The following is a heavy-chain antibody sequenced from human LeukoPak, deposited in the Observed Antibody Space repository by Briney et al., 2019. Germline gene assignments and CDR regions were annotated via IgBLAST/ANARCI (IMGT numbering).Heavy chain of an antibody. CDR1: GYTFTGYY. Sequence: ASVKVSCKASGYTFTGYYMHWVRQAPGQGLEWMGWINPNSGGTNYAQKFQGRVTMTRDTSISTAYMELSRLRSDDTAVYYCAREHSKRMPGGSSSSWFDPWGQGTLVTVSS. CDR2: INPNSGGT. V-gene: IGHV1-2*02. CDR3: AREHSKRMPGGSSSSWFDP. D-gene: IGHD6-6*01. J-gene: IGHJ5*02.